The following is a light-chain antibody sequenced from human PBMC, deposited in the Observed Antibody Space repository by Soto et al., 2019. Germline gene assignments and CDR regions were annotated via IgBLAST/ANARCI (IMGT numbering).Light chain of an antibody. CDR3: QQRSNWPPIIT. V-gene: IGKV3-11*01. CDR1: QSVTTY. J-gene: IGKJ3*01. Sequence: EITLTRSPATLSLSPGERASLSCRASQSVTTYLAWYQHKPGQPPRLLIYDASTRATGIPDRFSGSGSGTDFTLTISSLEPEDFGVYYCQQRSNWPPIITFGPGTKVDL. CDR2: DAS.